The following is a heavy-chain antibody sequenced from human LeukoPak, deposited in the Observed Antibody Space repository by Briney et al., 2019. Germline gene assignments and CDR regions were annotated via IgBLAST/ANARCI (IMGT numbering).Heavy chain of an antibody. CDR3: ARSPSRYSSGWYFDY. CDR1: GDSVSSNSAT. CDR2: TYYRSKWYN. V-gene: IGHV6-1*01. Sequence: SQTLSLTCAISGDSVSSNSATWDWIRQSPSRGLEWLGRTYYRSKWYNDYAVSVKSRITINPDISKNQFSLQLNSVTPEDTAVYYCARSPSRYSSGWYFDYWGQGTLVTVSS. D-gene: IGHD6-19*01. J-gene: IGHJ4*02.